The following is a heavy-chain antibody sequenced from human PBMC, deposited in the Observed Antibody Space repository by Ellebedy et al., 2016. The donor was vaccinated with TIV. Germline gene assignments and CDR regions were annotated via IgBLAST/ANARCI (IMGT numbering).Heavy chain of an antibody. CDR1: GSTFTSYE. V-gene: IGHV1-8*01. CDR2: MNPNSGNT. CDR3: ATQGPSGFDY. J-gene: IGHJ4*02. D-gene: IGHD2-15*01. Sequence: AASVKVSCKAFGSTFTSYEINWVRQATGQGLEWMGWMNPNSGNTGYEQKLQGRVTLTRNTSISTAYMELSSLRSEDTAVYYCATQGPSGFDYWGQGTLVTVSS.